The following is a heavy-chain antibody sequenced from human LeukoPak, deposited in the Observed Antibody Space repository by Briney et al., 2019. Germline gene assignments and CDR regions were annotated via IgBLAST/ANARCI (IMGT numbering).Heavy chain of an antibody. D-gene: IGHD7-27*01. V-gene: IGHV4-59*08. Sequence: PSETLSLTCTVSGGSISSYYWNWIRQPPGKGLEWIGYIYYSGSTNYNPSLKSRVTISVDTSKNQFSLNLSSVTAADTAVYYCARRLGNRLLDYWGQGTLVTVSS. J-gene: IGHJ4*02. CDR1: GGSISSYY. CDR2: IYYSGST. CDR3: ARRLGNRLLDY.